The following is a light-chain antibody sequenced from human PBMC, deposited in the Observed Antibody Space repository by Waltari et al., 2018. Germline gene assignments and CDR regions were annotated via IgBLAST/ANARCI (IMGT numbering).Light chain of an antibody. J-gene: IGKJ4*01. Sequence: EIVLTQSPATLSLSPGESATLSCRASQSVSRHLAWYHQKPGQAPRRLIYDASNRATGIPARFSVSGSGTDFTLTISILESEDFAVYSCQQRSNWPQTFGGGTKVEIK. CDR1: QSVSRH. CDR2: DAS. V-gene: IGKV3-11*01. CDR3: QQRSNWPQT.